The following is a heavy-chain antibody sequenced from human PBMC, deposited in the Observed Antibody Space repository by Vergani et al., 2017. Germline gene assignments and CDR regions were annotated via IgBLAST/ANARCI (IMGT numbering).Heavy chain of an antibody. Sequence: QVQLQESGPGLVKPSQTLSLTCTVSGGSISSGGYYWSWIRQPPGKGLEWIGYIYYSGSTNYNPSLKSRVTISVDTSKNQFSLKLSSVTAADTAVYYCARDKYSGSYGYFDYWGQGTLVTVSS. J-gene: IGHJ4*02. CDR2: IYYSGST. V-gene: IGHV4-61*08. D-gene: IGHD1-26*01. CDR1: GGSISSGGYY. CDR3: ARDKYSGSYGYFDY.